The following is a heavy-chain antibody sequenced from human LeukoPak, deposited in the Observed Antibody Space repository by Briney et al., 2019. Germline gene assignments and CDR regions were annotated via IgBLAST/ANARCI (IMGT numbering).Heavy chain of an antibody. CDR3: ARDKIVGATHFDY. Sequence: GGSLRLSCAASGFTFSRYWMHWVRQAPGKGLVWVSRINSDGSNTNYADSVKGRFTISRDNAKNSLYLQMNSLRAEDTALYYCARDKIVGATHFDYWGQGTLVTVSS. J-gene: IGHJ4*02. V-gene: IGHV3-74*01. CDR2: INSDGSNT. CDR1: GFTFSRYW. D-gene: IGHD1-26*01.